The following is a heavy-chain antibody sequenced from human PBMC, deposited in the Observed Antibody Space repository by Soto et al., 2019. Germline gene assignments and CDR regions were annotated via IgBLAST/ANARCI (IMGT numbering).Heavy chain of an antibody. CDR2: ISGSGVST. CDR3: AKEHHYSSSWSEFDY. V-gene: IGHV3-23*01. Sequence: EVQLLGSGGGLVQPGGSLRLSCAASGFTFSSYAMSWVRQAPGKGLEWVSAISGSGVSTYYADSVKGRSTISRDNPKNPLYLQMNSLRAEDTAVYYCAKEHHYSSSWSEFDYWGQGTLVTVSS. D-gene: IGHD6-13*01. J-gene: IGHJ4*02. CDR1: GFTFSSYA.